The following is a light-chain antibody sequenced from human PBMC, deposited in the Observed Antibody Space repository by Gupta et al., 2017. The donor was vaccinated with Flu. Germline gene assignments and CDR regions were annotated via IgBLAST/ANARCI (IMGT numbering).Light chain of an antibody. Sequence: SYELTQPPSVSVSPGQTARITCSGDALPKKYSYWYQQKPGQAPVLVIYRDRERPSGIPERISGSRSGTTVALTISGVQAEDEADYYCQSADSSGTYVVFGGGTKLTVL. CDR1: ALPKKY. V-gene: IGLV3-25*03. J-gene: IGLJ2*01. CDR3: QSADSSGTYVV. CDR2: RDR.